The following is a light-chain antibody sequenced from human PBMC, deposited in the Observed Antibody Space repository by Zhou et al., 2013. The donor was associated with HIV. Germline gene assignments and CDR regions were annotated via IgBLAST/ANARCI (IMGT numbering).Light chain of an antibody. J-gene: IGKJ4*01. CDR3: QRYDNVPPIT. V-gene: IGKV1-33*01. CDR1: QDISDY. CDR2: AAS. Sequence: DIQMTQSPSSLSASVGDRVTITCQASQDISDYLNWYQQKPGKAPKLLIYAASTLQSGVPSRFSGSGSETHYTFTISSLQPEDVATYYCQRYDNVPPITFGGGTKVEV.